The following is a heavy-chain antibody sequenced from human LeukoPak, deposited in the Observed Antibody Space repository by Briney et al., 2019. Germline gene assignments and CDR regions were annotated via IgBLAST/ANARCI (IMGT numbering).Heavy chain of an antibody. J-gene: IGHJ4*02. Sequence: SETLSLTCTVSCGSISRYYWSWIRQPPGKGLEWIGYIYYSGSTNYNPSLKSRVTISVDTSTHQFSLKLISVTAADTSVYYCARERSSFVSDYWGQGNLVTVSS. CDR3: ARERSSFVSDY. CDR1: CGSISRYY. CDR2: IYYSGST. D-gene: IGHD6-6*01. V-gene: IGHV4-59*01.